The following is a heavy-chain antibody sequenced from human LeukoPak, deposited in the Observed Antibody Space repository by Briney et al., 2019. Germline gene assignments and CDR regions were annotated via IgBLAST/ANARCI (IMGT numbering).Heavy chain of an antibody. Sequence: ASVKVSCKASGYTFTSYGITWVRQAPGQGLEWMGWISAYNSNTNYAQKLQGRVTMTTDTSTSTAYMELRSLRSDDTAVYYCARGGTMITFGGVIADYWGQGTLVTVSS. J-gene: IGHJ4*02. CDR3: ARGGTMITFGGVIADY. D-gene: IGHD3-16*02. CDR1: GYTFTSYG. V-gene: IGHV1-18*01. CDR2: ISAYNSNT.